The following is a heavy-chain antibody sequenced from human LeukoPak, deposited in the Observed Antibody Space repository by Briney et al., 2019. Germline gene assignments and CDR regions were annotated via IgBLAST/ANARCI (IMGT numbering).Heavy chain of an antibody. CDR3: ARAGAAPLTDY. J-gene: IGHJ4*02. CDR1: RFTFSSYW. D-gene: IGHD6-13*01. V-gene: IGHV3-74*01. CDR2: INTDGRST. Sequence: PGGSLRLSCAASRFTFSSYWMHWVRQAPGKGLVWVSRINTDGRSTSYADSVKGRFTISRDNAKNTLYLQMNSLSAEDTAVYYCARAGAAPLTDYWGQGTLVTVSS.